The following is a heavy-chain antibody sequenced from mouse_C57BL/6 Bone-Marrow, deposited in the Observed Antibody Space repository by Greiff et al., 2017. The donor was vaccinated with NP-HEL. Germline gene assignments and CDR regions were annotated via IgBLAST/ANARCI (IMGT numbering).Heavy chain of an antibody. CDR3: ASMITTTRYYAMDY. CDR2: IWSGGST. J-gene: IGHJ4*01. D-gene: IGHD2-4*01. V-gene: IGHV2-2*01. Sequence: VKLQESGPGLVQPSQRLSITCTVSGFSLTSYGVHWVRQSPGKGLEWLGVIWSGGSTDYNAAFISRLSISKDNSKSQVFFKMNSLQADDTAIYYCASMITTTRYYAMDYWGQGTSVTVSS. CDR1: GFSLTSYG.